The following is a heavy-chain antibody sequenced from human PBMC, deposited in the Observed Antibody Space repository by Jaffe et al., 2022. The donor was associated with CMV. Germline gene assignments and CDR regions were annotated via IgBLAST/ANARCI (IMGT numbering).Heavy chain of an antibody. V-gene: IGHV3-21*01. CDR1: GFTFSSYS. CDR3: ASDYCSSTSCYENWFDP. Sequence: EVQLVESGGGLVKPGGSLRLSCAASGFTFSSYSMNWVRQAPGKGLEWVSSISSSSSYIYYADSVKGRFTISRDNAKNSLYLQMNSLRAEDTAVYYCASDYCSSTSCYENWFDPWGQGTLVTVSS. D-gene: IGHD2-2*01. J-gene: IGHJ5*02. CDR2: ISSSSSYI.